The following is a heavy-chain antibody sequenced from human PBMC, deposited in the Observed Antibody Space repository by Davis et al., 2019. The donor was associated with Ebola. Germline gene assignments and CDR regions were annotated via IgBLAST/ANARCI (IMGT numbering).Heavy chain of an antibody. J-gene: IGHJ4*02. V-gene: IGHV4-34*01. CDR2: INHSGST. D-gene: IGHD6-13*01. CDR1: GGSFSGYY. CDR3: ARARIAAAVPFDY. Sequence: PSETLSLTCAVYGGSFSGYYWSWIRQPPGKGLEWIGEINHSGSTNYNPSLKSRVTISVDTSKNQFSLKLSSVTAADTAVYYCARARIAAAVPFDYWGQGTLVTVSS.